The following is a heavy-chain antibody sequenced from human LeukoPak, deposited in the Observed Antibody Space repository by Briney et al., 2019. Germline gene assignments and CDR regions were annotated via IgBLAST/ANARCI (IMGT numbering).Heavy chain of an antibody. V-gene: IGHV1-46*01. CDR2: INPSGGST. CDR3: ARGVAVLLWFGELWD. CDR1: GYTFTSYY. Sequence: ASVKVSCKASGYTFTSYYMHWVRQAPGQGLEWMGMINPSGGSTSYAQKFQGRVTMTRDTSTSTVYMELSSLRSEDTAVYYCARGVAVLLWFGELWDWGQGTLVTVSS. D-gene: IGHD3-10*01. J-gene: IGHJ4*02.